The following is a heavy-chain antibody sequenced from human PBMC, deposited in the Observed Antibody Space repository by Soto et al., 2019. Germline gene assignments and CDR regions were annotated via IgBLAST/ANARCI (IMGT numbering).Heavy chain of an antibody. V-gene: IGHV3-30-3*01. J-gene: IGHJ4*02. D-gene: IGHD1-7*01. CDR3: ARDPKLGLYYFDY. CDR2: ISYDGSNK. CDR1: GFTFSSYA. Sequence: GGSLRLSCAASGFTFSSYAMHWVRQAPGKGLEWVAVISYDGSNKYYADSVKGRFTISRDNSKNTLYLQMNSLRAEDTAVYYCARDPKLGLYYFDYWGQGTLVTVSS.